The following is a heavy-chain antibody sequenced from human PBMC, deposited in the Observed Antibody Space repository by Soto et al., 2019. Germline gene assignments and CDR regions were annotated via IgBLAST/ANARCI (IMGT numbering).Heavy chain of an antibody. J-gene: IGHJ4*02. Sequence: GASVKVSCKASGGTFSRYAINWVRQAPGQGLEWMGGIIPMFGTANYAQKFQGRVTITSDESTNTGYMELRSLISEDTAVYYCARDGTLYDSSGYYYLYWGQGTLVIVSS. D-gene: IGHD3-22*01. V-gene: IGHV1-69*13. CDR1: GGTFSRYA. CDR2: IIPMFGTA. CDR3: ARDGTLYDSSGYYYLY.